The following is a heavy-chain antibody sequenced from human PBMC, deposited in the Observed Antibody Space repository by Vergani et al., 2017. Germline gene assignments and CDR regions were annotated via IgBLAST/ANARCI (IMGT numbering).Heavy chain of an antibody. J-gene: IGHJ4*02. CDR1: GFTFSSYA. V-gene: IGHV3-23*01. CDR2: ISGSGGST. Sequence: EVQLLESGGGLVQPGGSLRLSCAASGFTFSSYAMSWVRQAPGKGLEWVSAISGSGGSTYYADSVKGRFTISRDNSKNTLYLQMNSLRAEDTAVYYCARDLGQGGSPLYDSSAGDYWGQGTLVTVSS. CDR3: ARDLGQGGSPLYDSSAGDY. D-gene: IGHD3-22*01.